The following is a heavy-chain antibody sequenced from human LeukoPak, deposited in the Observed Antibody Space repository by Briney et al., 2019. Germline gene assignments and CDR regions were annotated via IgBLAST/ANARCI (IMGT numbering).Heavy chain of an antibody. Sequence: GGSLRLSCAASGFTFSSYSMNWVRQAPGKGLEWVSSISSSSSYIYYADSVKGRFTISRDNAKNSLYLQMNSLRAEDTAVYYCATSQTWIQTGDYWGQGTLVTVSS. J-gene: IGHJ4*02. CDR1: GFTFSSYS. V-gene: IGHV3-21*04. D-gene: IGHD5-18*01. CDR3: ATSQTWIQTGDY. CDR2: ISSSSSYI.